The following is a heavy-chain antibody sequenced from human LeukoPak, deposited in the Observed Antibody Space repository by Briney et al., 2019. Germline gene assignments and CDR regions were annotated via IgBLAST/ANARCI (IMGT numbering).Heavy chain of an antibody. Sequence: SETPSLTCTVSGGSISSYYWSWIRQPPGKGLEWIGYIYYSGSTNYNPSLKSRVTVSVDTSKNQFSRKLSSVTAADTAVYYCARHVAVRYFDLWGRGTLVTVSS. J-gene: IGHJ2*01. V-gene: IGHV4-59*08. CDR2: IYYSGST. CDR1: GGSISSYY. CDR3: ARHVAVRYFDL. D-gene: IGHD3-22*01.